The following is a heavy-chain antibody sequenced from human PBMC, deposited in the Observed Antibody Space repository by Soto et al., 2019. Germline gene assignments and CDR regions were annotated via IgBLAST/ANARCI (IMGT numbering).Heavy chain of an antibody. D-gene: IGHD6-19*01. J-gene: IGHJ6*02. Sequence: PSGNPVPHLPCLWCLRQFLLLELGAAAPREGLEWIGYIYNSGRTNYNPSLKSRVTISLDTSDNNFSLRLTSLTAADTAVYYWARVHSGWSSGHGLDVWGQGTTVTVSS. CDR3: ARVHSGWSSGHGLDV. CDR1: CLRQFLL. V-gene: IGHV4-59*02. CDR2: IYNSGRT.